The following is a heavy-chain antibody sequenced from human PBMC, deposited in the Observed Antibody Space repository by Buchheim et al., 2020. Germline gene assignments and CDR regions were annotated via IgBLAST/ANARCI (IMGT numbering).Heavy chain of an antibody. D-gene: IGHD6-19*01. CDR2: IYTSGST. V-gene: IGHV4-61*02. Sequence: QVQLQESGPGLVKPSQTLSLTCTVSGGSISSGSYYWSWIRQPAGKGLEWIGRIYTSGSTNYNPSLKSRVTISVDTSKNQFSLKLSSVTAADTAVYYCARDLKEWLEPYYYYGMDVWGQGTT. J-gene: IGHJ6*02. CDR3: ARDLKEWLEPYYYYGMDV. CDR1: GGSISSGSYY.